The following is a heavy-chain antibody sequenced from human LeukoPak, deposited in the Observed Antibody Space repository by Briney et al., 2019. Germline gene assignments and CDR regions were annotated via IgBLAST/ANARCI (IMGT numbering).Heavy chain of an antibody. D-gene: IGHD5-12*01. CDR1: GFTFSSYA. J-gene: IGHJ6*02. CDR2: ISYDGSNK. CDR3: ATLGSEYGMDV. V-gene: IGHV3-30*04. Sequence: GRSLRLSCAASGFTFSSYAMHWVRQAPGKGLEWVAVISYDGSNKYYADSVKGRFTISRDNSKNTLYLQMNSLRAEDTAVYYCATLGSEYGMDVWGQGTTVTVSS.